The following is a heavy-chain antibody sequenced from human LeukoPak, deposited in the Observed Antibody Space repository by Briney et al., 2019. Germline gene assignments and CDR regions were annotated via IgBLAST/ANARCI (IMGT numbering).Heavy chain of an antibody. CDR2: IYTSGST. V-gene: IGHV4-61*02. CDR1: GGSISSSSYY. Sequence: SETLSLTCTVSGGSISSSSYYWGWIRQPAGKGLEWIGRIYTSGSTNYNPSLKSRVTISVDTSKNQFSLKLSSVTAADTAVYYCARDATAFDIWGQGTMVTVSS. J-gene: IGHJ3*02. CDR3: ARDATAFDI.